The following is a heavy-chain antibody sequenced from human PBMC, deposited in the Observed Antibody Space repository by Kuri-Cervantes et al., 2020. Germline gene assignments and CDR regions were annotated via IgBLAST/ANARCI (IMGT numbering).Heavy chain of an antibody. J-gene: IGHJ5*02. CDR1: GYTFTSYD. CDR3: ARDGITTVRNNWFDP. V-gene: IGHV1-8*01. D-gene: IGHD3-10*01. CDR2: MNPNSGNT. Sequence: ASVKVSCKASGYTFTSYDINWVRQATGQGLEWMGWMNPNSGNTGYAQKFQGRVTMTRNTSISTAYMELSSLRSEDTAVYYCARDGITTVRNNWFDPWGQGTLVTVSS.